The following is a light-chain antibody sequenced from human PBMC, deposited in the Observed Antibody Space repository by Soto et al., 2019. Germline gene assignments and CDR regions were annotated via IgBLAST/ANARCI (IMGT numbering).Light chain of an antibody. Sequence: DDVMTQSPLSLPVTLGQPASISCRSSQSLVSSDGNSYLNWFQQRPGQSPRRLIYKVSNRDSGVPDRFSGSGSGTDFTLKISRVEAEDVGVYYCSQGTRWPYTFGQGTKVEIK. J-gene: IGKJ2*01. V-gene: IGKV2-30*01. CDR1: QSLVSSDGNSY. CDR2: KVS. CDR3: SQGTRWPYT.